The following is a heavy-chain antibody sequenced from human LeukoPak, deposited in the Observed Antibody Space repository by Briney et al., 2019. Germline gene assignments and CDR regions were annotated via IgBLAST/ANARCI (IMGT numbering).Heavy chain of an antibody. Sequence: GGSLRLSCAASGFTFSSYAMRWVRQAPGKGLEWVSAISGSGGSTYYADSVKGRFTISRDNSKNTLYLQMNSLRAEDTAVYHCATGAAYYYDSSGYYTEAYFDYWGQGTLVTVSS. J-gene: IGHJ4*02. CDR3: ATGAAYYYDSSGYYTEAYFDY. CDR1: GFTFSSYA. V-gene: IGHV3-23*01. D-gene: IGHD3-22*01. CDR2: ISGSGGST.